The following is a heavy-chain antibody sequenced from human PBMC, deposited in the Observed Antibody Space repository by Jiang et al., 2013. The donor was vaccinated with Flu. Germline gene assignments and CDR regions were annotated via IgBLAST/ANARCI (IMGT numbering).Heavy chain of an antibody. Sequence: SKAYGGTTEYAASVKGRFTISRDDSKSIAYLQMNSLKTEDTAVYYCTRDMATIDYWGQGTLVTVSS. J-gene: IGHJ4*02. CDR3: TRDMATIDY. CDR2: SKAYGGTT. D-gene: IGHD5-24*01. V-gene: IGHV3-49*02.